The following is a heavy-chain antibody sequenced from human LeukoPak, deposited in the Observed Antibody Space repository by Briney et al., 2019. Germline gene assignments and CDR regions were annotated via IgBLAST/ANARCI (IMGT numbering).Heavy chain of an antibody. J-gene: IGHJ4*02. V-gene: IGHV1-69*13. D-gene: IGHD6-13*01. Sequence: SVKVSCKASGGTFSTYAINWVRQAPGQGLEWMGGIIPIFGTANYVQKFQGRVTITADESTSTAYMELSSLRSEDTAMFYCARGTIAAATRYYFDYWGQGTLVTVSS. CDR1: GGTFSTYA. CDR2: IIPIFGTA. CDR3: ARGTIAAATRYYFDY.